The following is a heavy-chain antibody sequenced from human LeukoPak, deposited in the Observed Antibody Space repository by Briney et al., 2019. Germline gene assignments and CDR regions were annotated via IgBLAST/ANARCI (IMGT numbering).Heavy chain of an antibody. J-gene: IGHJ5*02. CDR2: INHSGST. CDR3: ARGGRSSSGYSNLGGGIDP. V-gene: IGHV4-34*01. Sequence: SKTLSLTCAVYGGSFSGYYWSWIRQPPGKGLEWIGEINHSGSTNYNPSLKSRVTISVDTSKNQFSLKLSSVTAADTAVYYCARGGRSSSGYSNLGGGIDPWGQGTLVTVSS. D-gene: IGHD3-22*01. CDR1: GGSFSGYY.